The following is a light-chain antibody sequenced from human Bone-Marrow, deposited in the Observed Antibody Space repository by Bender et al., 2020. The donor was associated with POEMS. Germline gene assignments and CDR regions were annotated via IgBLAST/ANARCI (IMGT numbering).Light chain of an antibody. J-gene: IGLJ2*01. CDR1: SGHHSNA. CDR3: QTWGTAIQDIV. V-gene: IGLV4-69*01. CDR2: LNSDGSY. Sequence: QLVLTQSPYASASLGASVTLTCTLTSGHHSNAVAWHQQQPEKGPRFVMKLNSDGSYSQGDGIPDRFSGSSSGAERFLNISNVQSEDEADYYCQTWGTAIQDIVFGGGTKLTVL.